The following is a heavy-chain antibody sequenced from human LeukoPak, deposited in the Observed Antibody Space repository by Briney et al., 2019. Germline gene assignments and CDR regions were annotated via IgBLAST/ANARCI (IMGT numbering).Heavy chain of an antibody. CDR3: ARDKTPLYYYDSSGYFPDAFDI. V-gene: IGHV4-31*03. CDR2: IYYSGSP. CDR1: GCSISSGGYY. Sequence: PSETLSLTCTVSGCSISSGGYYWSWIRQHPGKGLEWIGYIYYSGSPYYNPSLKSRVTISVDTSKNQFSLKLSSVTAADTAVYYCARDKTPLYYYDSSGYFPDAFDIWGQGTMVTVSS. D-gene: IGHD3-22*01. J-gene: IGHJ3*02.